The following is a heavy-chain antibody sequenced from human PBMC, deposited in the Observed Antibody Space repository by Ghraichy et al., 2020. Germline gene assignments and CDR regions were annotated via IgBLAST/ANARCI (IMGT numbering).Heavy chain of an antibody. CDR1: GFTFSSYS. Sequence: GESLNISCAASGFTFSSYSMNWVRQAPGKGLEWVSSISSSSSYIYYADSVKGRFTISRDNAKNSLYLQMNSLRAEDTAVYYCARVPNYYVSSGYYGMDVWGQGTTVTVSS. V-gene: IGHV3-21*01. D-gene: IGHD3-10*02. CDR2: ISSSSSYI. J-gene: IGHJ6*02. CDR3: ARVPNYYVSSGYYGMDV.